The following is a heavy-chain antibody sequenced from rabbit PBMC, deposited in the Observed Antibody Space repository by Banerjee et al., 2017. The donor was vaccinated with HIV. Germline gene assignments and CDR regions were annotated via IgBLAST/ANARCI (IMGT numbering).Heavy chain of an antibody. CDR2: ITYGGST. V-gene: IGHV1S21*01. Sequence: EQLEESGGGLVKPEGSLKLSCKASGFDFSSYGVSWVRQAPGKGLEWIGYITYGGSTFYASWAKGRFTISRTSTTVDLKMTSLTAADTATYFCVRHNSGLRLWGQGTLVTVS. CDR1: GFDFSSYG. J-gene: IGHJ3*01. D-gene: IGHD4-1*01. CDR3: VRHNSGLRL.